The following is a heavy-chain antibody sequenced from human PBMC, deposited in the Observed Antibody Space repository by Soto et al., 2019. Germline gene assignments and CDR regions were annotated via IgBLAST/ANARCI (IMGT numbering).Heavy chain of an antibody. J-gene: IGHJ6*02. CDR1: GFTFSNYG. CDR2: IWHDGNNK. V-gene: IGHV3-33*01. D-gene: IGHD1-26*01. CDR3: ASDLVGASDSYGLDV. Sequence: QVQLVESGGGVVQPGRSLRLSCAASGFTFSNYGMHWVRQAPGKGLEWVAIIWHDGNNKYYADSVRGRFIISRDNSKNRLYLQMNSLRAGDTAVYYCASDLVGASDSYGLDVWGQGTPVTVSS.